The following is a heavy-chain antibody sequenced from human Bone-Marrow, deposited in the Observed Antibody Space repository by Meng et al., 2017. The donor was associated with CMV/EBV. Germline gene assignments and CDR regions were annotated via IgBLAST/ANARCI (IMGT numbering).Heavy chain of an antibody. CDR1: GGSFSGYY. CDR2: INHSGST. V-gene: IGHV4-34*01. D-gene: IGHD6-19*01. CDR3: ARESFSVAGSLYYGMDV. J-gene: IGHJ6*02. Sequence: SETLSLTCAVYGGSFSGYYWSWIRQPPGKGLEWIGEINHSGSTNYNPSLKSRVTISVDTSKNQFSLKLSSVTAAETAIYYCARESFSVAGSLYYGMDVWGQGTTVTVSS.